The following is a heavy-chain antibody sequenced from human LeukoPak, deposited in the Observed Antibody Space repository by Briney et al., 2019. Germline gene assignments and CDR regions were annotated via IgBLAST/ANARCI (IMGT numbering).Heavy chain of an antibody. J-gene: IGHJ6*03. Sequence: PSETLSLTCAVYGGSFSGYYCSWIRQPPGKWLDWIGEINHSGITNYNPSLKSRPTISVDTSNNQCSLKLRYVNDADTAVYYCARVTMVVVVPAAMFYYYMDVWGKGTTVTVSS. CDR2: INHSGIT. CDR3: ARVTMVVVVPAAMFYYYMDV. V-gene: IGHV4-34*01. CDR1: GGSFSGYY. D-gene: IGHD2-2*01.